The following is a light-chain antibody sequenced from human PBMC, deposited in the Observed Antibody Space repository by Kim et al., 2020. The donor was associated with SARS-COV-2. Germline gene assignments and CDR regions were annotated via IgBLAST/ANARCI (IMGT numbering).Light chain of an antibody. J-gene: IGLJ3*02. CDR3: HSYDANNIWV. V-gene: IGLV6-57*02. CDR2: EDN. Sequence: NFMLTQPHSVSESPGKTVTISCTGSSGSVADNYVQWYQQRPDSAPTTVLYEDNQRPSGVPDRFSGSIDISSNSAFLTISGLQTEDEADYYCHSYDANNIWVFGGGTQLTVL. CDR1: SGSVADNY.